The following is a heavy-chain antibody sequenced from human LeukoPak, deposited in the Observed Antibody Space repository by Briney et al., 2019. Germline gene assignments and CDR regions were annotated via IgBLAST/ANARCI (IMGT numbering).Heavy chain of an antibody. V-gene: IGHV3-48*03. J-gene: IGHJ4*02. D-gene: IGHD5-24*01. CDR1: GFTFSSYE. CDR3: ARRDGYNVDY. Sequence: PGGSLRLSCAASGFTFSSYEMNWVRQAPGKGLEWVSYISSSGSTIYYADSVKGRFTISRDNAKNSLYLQMNSLRAEDTAVYYCARRDGYNVDYWGQGTLVTVSS. CDR2: ISSSGSTI.